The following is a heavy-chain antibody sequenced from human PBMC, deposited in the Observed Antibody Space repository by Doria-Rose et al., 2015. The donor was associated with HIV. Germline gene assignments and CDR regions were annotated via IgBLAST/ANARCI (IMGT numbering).Heavy chain of an antibody. Sequence: QVTLKESDPVLVKPTETLTLTCTVSGFSLSSPGMGVSWIRQPPGKALEWLANICSDDERSYNTSLKSRLTISRGTSKSQVVLTMTDMDPVDTATYYCARIKSSRWYHKYYFDFWGQGTLVIVSA. CDR1: GFSLSSPGMG. V-gene: IGHV2-26*01. J-gene: IGHJ4*02. D-gene: IGHD6-13*01. CDR2: ICSDDER. CDR3: ARIKSSRWYHKYYFDF.